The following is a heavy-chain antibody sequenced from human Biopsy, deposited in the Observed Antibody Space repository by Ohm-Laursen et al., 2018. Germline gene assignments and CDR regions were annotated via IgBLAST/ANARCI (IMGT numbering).Heavy chain of an antibody. J-gene: IGHJ4*02. Sequence: ASSVKVSCKTFGYNFISYSINWVRQAPGQGLEWMGWIRPLNGDTKYRQKFQDRVTMTTDTSTSTVYMELTSLRSDDTAVYYCARGEVTFGELIVSLDSWGQGTLVTVSS. V-gene: IGHV1-18*01. D-gene: IGHD3-16*02. CDR3: ARGEVTFGELIVSLDS. CDR1: GYNFISYS. CDR2: IRPLNGDT.